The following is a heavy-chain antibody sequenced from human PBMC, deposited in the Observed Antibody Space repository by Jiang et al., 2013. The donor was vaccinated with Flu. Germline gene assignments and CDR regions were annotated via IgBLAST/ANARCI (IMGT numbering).Heavy chain of an antibody. CDR2: INAGNGNT. D-gene: IGHD6-25*01. J-gene: IGHJ3*02. CDR1: GYTFTSYA. CDR3: ARDRPKRLPYAFDI. Sequence: GAEVKKPGASVKVSCKASGYTFTSYAMHWVRQAPGQRLEWMGWINAGNGNTKYSQKFQGRVTITRDTSASTAYMELSSLRSEDTAVYYCARDRPKRLPYAFDIWGQGTMVTVSS. V-gene: IGHV1-3*01.